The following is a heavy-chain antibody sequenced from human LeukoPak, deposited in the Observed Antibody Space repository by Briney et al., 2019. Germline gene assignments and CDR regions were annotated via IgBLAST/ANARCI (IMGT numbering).Heavy chain of an antibody. Sequence: SETLSLTCTVSSDSISEYYWSWIRQPPGKGLEWVGYIYYGASTNYNPSLESRVTMSVDTSENQFSLKLNSVTAADTAVYSCARGSYYGTGSYRAYYFDYWGQGTLVTVSS. CDR1: SDSISEYY. J-gene: IGHJ4*02. V-gene: IGHV4-59*01. CDR3: ARGSYYGTGSYRAYYFDY. CDR2: IYYGAST. D-gene: IGHD3-10*01.